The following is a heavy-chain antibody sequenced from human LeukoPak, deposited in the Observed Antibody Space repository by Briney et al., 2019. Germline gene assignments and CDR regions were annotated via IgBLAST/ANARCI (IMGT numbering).Heavy chain of an antibody. CDR1: GGSISSSSYY. V-gene: IGHV4-39*01. D-gene: IGHD6-13*01. Sequence: PSETLSLTCSVSGGSISSSSYYWGWIRQPPGKGLEWIGSMYYSGSTYYKPSLKSRVTISVDTSKNQFSLKMTSVIAGDTAVYYCARHLRTAAAGTFDYWGQGTLVTVSS. CDR2: MYYSGST. J-gene: IGHJ4*02. CDR3: ARHLRTAAAGTFDY.